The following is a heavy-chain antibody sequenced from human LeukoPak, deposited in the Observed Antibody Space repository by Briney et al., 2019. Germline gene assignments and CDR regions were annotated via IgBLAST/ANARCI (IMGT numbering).Heavy chain of an antibody. CDR3: TTIYDYVWGSYRSTKQNYFDY. D-gene: IGHD3-16*02. CDR2: ISFDGLHK. Sequence: GGSLRLSCAASGFTFSGSAMHWVRQAPGKGLEWVAVISFDGLHKYYADSLKGRFTIPRDNAENSLYLQMNSLKTEDTAVYYCTTIYDYVWGSYRSTKQNYFDYWGQGTLVTVSS. V-gene: IGHV3-30*03. CDR1: GFTFSGSA. J-gene: IGHJ4*02.